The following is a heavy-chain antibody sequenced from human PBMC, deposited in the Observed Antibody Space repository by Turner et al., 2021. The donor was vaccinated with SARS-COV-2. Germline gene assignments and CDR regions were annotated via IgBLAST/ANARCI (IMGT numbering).Heavy chain of an antibody. V-gene: IGHV3-66*01. Sequence: EVQLVESGGGLVQPGGSLRLSCAASGFTVSSNYMRWVRQAPGKGLEWVSRNGSTTDYADSVKGRFSVSRDNAKNTLYLQMNSLRAEDTALYYCATAESDYWGQGTLVTVSS. CDR3: ATAESDY. CDR2: NGSTT. CDR1: GFTVSSNY. D-gene: IGHD3-10*01. J-gene: IGHJ4*02.